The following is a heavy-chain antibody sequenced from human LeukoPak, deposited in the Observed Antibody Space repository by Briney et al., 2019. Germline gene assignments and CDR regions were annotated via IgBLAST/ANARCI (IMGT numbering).Heavy chain of an antibody. J-gene: IGHJ3*02. D-gene: IGHD1-26*01. CDR2: ISGSGGST. Sequence: GGSLRLSCAASGFTFSCYAMSWVRQAPGKGLEWVSAISGSGGSTYYADSVKGRFTISRDNSKNTLYLQMNSLSAEDTAVYYCARRGGSPLGAFDIWGQGTLVTVSS. CDR1: GFTFSCYA. CDR3: ARRGGSPLGAFDI. V-gene: IGHV3-23*01.